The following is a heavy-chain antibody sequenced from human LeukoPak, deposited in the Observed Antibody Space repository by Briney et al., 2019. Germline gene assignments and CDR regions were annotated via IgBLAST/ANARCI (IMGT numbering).Heavy chain of an antibody. CDR3: ARHSRSGYIGYENAFDI. D-gene: IGHD5-12*01. V-gene: IGHV4-39*01. J-gene: IGHJ3*02. CDR2: IYNSANT. CDR1: GDSISRSSYC. Sequence: SETLSLTCTVSGDSISRSSYCWDWIRQPPGKGLEWIGNIYNSANTHYSPSLKTRITMSVDTSKNQFSLKLNSVTAADTGIYYCARHSRSGYIGYENAFDIWGQGTMVTVSS.